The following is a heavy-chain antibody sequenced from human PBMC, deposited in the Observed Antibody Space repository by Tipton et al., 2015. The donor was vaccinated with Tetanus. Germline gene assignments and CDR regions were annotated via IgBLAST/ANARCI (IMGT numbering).Heavy chain of an antibody. CDR3: ARGGEPDDIAYCGGDCYSDYYGMDV. D-gene: IGHD2-21*02. V-gene: IGHV4-59*01. J-gene: IGHJ6*02. CDR1: GGSISSYY. Sequence: TLSLTCTVSGGSISSYYWSWIRQPPGKGLEWIGYIYYSGSTNYNPSLKSRVTISVDTSKNQFSLKLSSVTAADTAVYYCARGGEPDDIAYCGGDCYSDYYGMDVWGQGTTVTVSS. CDR2: IYYSGST.